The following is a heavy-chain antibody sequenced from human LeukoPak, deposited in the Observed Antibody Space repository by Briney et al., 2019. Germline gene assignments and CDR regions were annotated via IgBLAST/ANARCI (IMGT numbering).Heavy chain of an antibody. D-gene: IGHD2-8*01. CDR3: AKRGIVLMVYAYFDY. CDR1: GFTFSSYA. V-gene: IGHV3-23*01. Sequence: QPGGSLRLXCAASGFTFSSYAMSWFRQAPGKGLEWVSDISGSGGSTYYADSVKGRFTISRDNSKNTLYLQMNSLRAEDTAVYYCAKRGIVLMVYAYFDYWGQGTLVTVSS. CDR2: ISGSGGST. J-gene: IGHJ4*02.